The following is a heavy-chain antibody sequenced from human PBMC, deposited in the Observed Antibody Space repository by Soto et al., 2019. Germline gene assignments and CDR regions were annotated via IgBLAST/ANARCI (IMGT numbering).Heavy chain of an antibody. CDR3: ARESIKIFGVVILRPYAMDV. V-gene: IGHV3-33*01. D-gene: IGHD3-3*01. CDR1: GFTFSSYG. CDR2: IWYDGSNK. J-gene: IGHJ6*02. Sequence: GGSLRLSCAASGFTFSSYGMHWVRQAPGKGLEWVAVIWYDGSNKYYADSVKGRFTISRDNSKNTLYLQMNSLRAEDTAVYYCARESIKIFGVVILRPYAMDVWGQGTTVTVSS.